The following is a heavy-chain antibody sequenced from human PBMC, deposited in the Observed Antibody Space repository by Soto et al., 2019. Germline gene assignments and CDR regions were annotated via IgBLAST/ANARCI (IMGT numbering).Heavy chain of an antibody. CDR1: GGTFSSYT. Sequence: QVQLVQSGAEVKKPGSSVKVSCKASGGTFSSYTISWVRQAPGQGLEWMGRIIPILGVANYAQKFQGRVTMPADKSTTTAYMERSSLRSEEPSVYYCARGGGGYCSGGSCYYDYWGQGTLVTVSS. V-gene: IGHV1-69*02. J-gene: IGHJ4*02. D-gene: IGHD2-15*01. CDR3: ARGGGGYCSGGSCYYDY. CDR2: IIPILGVA.